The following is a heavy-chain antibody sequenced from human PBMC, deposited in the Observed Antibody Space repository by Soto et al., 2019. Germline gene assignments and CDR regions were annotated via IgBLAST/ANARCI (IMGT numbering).Heavy chain of an antibody. Sequence: GSVKVSCTASGDDMSSYDIIWVRHPAGQGLVWMGWMDPNRGHSDSVQNFRGRVTMTTNISASTAYMQGIGLRSDDTGVYYCARAAYRCLWFLSHGAQGTLVTVSS. D-gene: IGHD3-9*01. V-gene: IGHV1-8*01. CDR3: ARAAYRCLWFLSH. CDR1: GDDMSSYD. CDR2: MDPNRGHS. J-gene: IGHJ4*02.